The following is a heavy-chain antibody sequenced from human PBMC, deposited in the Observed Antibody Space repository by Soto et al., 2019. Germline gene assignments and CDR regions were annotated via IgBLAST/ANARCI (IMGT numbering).Heavy chain of an antibody. CDR1: DGCVNSRNSY. D-gene: IGHD3-3*01. Sequence: PSYTTSLPIRSADGCVNSRNSYRSWIRLPPGKGLEWIGYLYYSGIVNYNPSLKSRVTISSDTSKNQVSLKLNSVTAADTAVYYCARLDLTYYCEYWGQGTLVMVS. J-gene: IGHJ4*02. V-gene: IGHV4-61*01. CDR3: ARLDLTYYCEY. CDR2: LYYSGIV.